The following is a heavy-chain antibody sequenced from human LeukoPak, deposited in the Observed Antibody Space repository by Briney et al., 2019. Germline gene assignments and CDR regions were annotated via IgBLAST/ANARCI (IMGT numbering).Heavy chain of an antibody. V-gene: IGHV5-51*01. CDR1: GYSFTSYW. CDR2: IYPGDSDT. Sequence: GESLKISCKGSGYSFTSYWIGWVLQLPGKGLEWMVIIYPGDSDTRYSPSFQGQVTISADKSISTAYLQWSSLKASDTAMYYCARRYCSSTSCHQRGYYFDYWGQGTLVTVSS. CDR3: ARRYCSSTSCHQRGYYFDY. D-gene: IGHD2-2*01. J-gene: IGHJ4*02.